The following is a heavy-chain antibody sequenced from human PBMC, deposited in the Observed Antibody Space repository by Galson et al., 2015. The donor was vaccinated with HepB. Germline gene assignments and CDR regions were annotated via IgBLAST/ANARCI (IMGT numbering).Heavy chain of an antibody. Sequence: SLRLSCAASGFTFGDYAMSWFRQAPGKGLEWVGSIRSKAYGGTTEYAASVKGRFTISRDDSKSIAYLQMNSLKTEDTAVYYCTREAYSSGWYGRGGFDYWGQGTLVTVSS. V-gene: IGHV3-49*03. D-gene: IGHD6-19*01. CDR1: GFTFGDYA. CDR2: IRSKAYGGTT. CDR3: TREAYSSGWYGRGGFDY. J-gene: IGHJ4*02.